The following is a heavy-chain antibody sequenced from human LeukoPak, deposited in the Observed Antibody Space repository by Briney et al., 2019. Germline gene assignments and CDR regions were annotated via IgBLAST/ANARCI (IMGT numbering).Heavy chain of an antibody. D-gene: IGHD5-18*01. V-gene: IGHV1-46*01. CDR1: GYTFTSYY. CDR3: ARGVHNYGNFDF. Sequence: ASVKVACKASGYTFTSYYMHWVRQAPGQGLEWMGVINPSGGSTNYAQKFQGRVTMTRDTSTSTVYVELRSLRSEDTAVYSCARGVHNYGNFDFWGQGTLVTVSS. J-gene: IGHJ4*02. CDR2: INPSGGST.